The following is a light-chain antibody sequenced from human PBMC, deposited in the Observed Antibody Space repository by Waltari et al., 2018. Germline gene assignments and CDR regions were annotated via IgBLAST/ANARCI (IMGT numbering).Light chain of an antibody. V-gene: IGLV3-1*01. CDR2: QDG. CDR1: KLGDKF. CDR3: QAWDSNIAV. J-gene: IGLJ2*01. Sequence: SYDLTQPPSVSVSPGQTASITCSGNKLGDKFAYWYQQKTGKSPVLIIYQDGKRPSGIPLRFSGSNSGDTATLSISGAQAVDEADYYCQAWDSNIAVFGGGTKLTVL.